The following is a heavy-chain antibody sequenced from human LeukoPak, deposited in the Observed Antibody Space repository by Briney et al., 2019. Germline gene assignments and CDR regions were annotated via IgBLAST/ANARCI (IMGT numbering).Heavy chain of an antibody. CDR2: IIPILGIA. CDR3: ARAPTVYLAWFDP. J-gene: IGHJ5*02. D-gene: IGHD3-9*01. Sequence: SVKVSCKASVGTFSSYAISWVRQAPGQGLEWMGRIIPILGIANYAQKFQGRVTITADKSTSTAYMKLSSLRSEDTAVYYCARAPTVYLAWFDPWGQGTLVTVSS. V-gene: IGHV1-69*04. CDR1: VGTFSSYA.